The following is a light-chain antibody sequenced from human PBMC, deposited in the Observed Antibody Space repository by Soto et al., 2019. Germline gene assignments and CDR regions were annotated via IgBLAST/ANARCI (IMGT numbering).Light chain of an antibody. CDR3: QQRSNRPPVT. Sequence: EIVLTQSPATLSLSPGERATLSCRASQSVSSYLAWYQQKPGQAPRLLIYDASNRATGIPARFSGSGSGTAFPLTISSLEPEDFAVYYCQQRSNRPPVTFGQGTKLEIK. CDR1: QSVSSY. V-gene: IGKV3-11*01. J-gene: IGKJ2*01. CDR2: DAS.